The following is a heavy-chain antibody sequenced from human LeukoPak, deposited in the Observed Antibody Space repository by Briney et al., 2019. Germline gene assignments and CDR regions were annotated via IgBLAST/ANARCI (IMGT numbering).Heavy chain of an antibody. V-gene: IGHV1-24*01. CDR1: GYTLTELS. D-gene: IGHD4-23*01. Sequence: ASVKVSCTVSGYTLTELSMHWVRQAPGKGHEWMGGFDPEDGETIYAQKCQGRVTMTEDTSTDTAYMELSRLRSEDTAVYYCARPVRFGGNSGFDYWGQGTLVTVSS. CDR2: FDPEDGET. J-gene: IGHJ4*02. CDR3: ARPVRFGGNSGFDY.